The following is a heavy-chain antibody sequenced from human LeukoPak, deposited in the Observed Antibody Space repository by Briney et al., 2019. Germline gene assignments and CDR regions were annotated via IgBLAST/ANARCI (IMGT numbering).Heavy chain of an antibody. Sequence: SVKVSCKASGGTFISYASSWVRQAPGQGLEWMGRIIPIFGTANYVQKVQGRVTITTDDSTSTAYMELSSLRSEDTAVYYCARDHRYYYDSSGYYDYNWFDPWGQGTLVTVSS. D-gene: IGHD3-22*01. CDR3: ARDHRYYYDSSGYYDYNWFDP. J-gene: IGHJ5*02. CDR1: GGTFISYA. V-gene: IGHV1-69*05. CDR2: IIPIFGTA.